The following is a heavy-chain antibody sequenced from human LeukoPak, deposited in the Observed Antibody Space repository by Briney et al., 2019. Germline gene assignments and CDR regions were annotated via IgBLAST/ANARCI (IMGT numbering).Heavy chain of an antibody. D-gene: IGHD2-15*01. V-gene: IGHV3-30*02. CDR3: AKVIGGSSAWYARGFDY. J-gene: IGHJ4*02. CDR1: GFTLRTYG. Sequence: GGSLTLSCAAYGFTLRTYGMHWVRQAPGKGLEWVAFIRNDESNKYYADSVKGRFTISRDNSKNTLYLQMNSLRAEDTAVYFCAKVIGGSSAWYARGFDYWGQGTLVTVST. CDR2: IRNDESNK.